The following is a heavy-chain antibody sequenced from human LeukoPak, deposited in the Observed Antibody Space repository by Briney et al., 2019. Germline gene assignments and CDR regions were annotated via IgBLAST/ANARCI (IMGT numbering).Heavy chain of an antibody. V-gene: IGHV3-30*04. J-gene: IGHJ4*02. D-gene: IGHD2-15*01. Sequence: PGRSLRLSCAASGFTFSSYAMHWVRKAPGKGLEWVAVISYDGSNKYYADSVKGRFTISRDNSKNTLYLQMNSLRAEDTAVYYCAREGLRRFDYWGQGTLVTVSS. CDR3: AREGLRRFDY. CDR1: GFTFSSYA. CDR2: ISYDGSNK.